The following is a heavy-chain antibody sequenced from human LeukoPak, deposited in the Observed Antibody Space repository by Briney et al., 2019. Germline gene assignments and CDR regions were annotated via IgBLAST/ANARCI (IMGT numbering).Heavy chain of an antibody. Sequence: GASVKVSCKASGYTFTSYYMHWVRQAPGQGLEWMGIINPSGCSTSYAQKFQGRVTMTRDTSTSTVYMELSSLRPEDTAVYYCAKDAPHIQMVGGAWKWFDPWGQGTLVTVSS. D-gene: IGHD3-10*01. V-gene: IGHV1-46*01. J-gene: IGHJ5*02. CDR3: AKDAPHIQMVGGAWKWFDP. CDR2: INPSGCST. CDR1: GYTFTSYY.